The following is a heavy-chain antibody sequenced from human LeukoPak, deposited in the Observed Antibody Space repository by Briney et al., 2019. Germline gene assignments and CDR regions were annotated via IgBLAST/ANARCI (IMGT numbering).Heavy chain of an antibody. CDR2: FLLKGST. CDR3: ARVITGTTGAYYYYMDV. CDR1: GYSITSAYY. V-gene: IGHV4-38-2*02. Sequence: SETLSLTCTVSGYSITSAYYWGWIRQPPGKGLEWIGSFLLKGSTYYNPSLKSRVTISVDTSKNQFSLKLSSVTAADTAVYYCARVITGTTGAYYYYMDVWGKGTTVTVSS. D-gene: IGHD1-7*01. J-gene: IGHJ6*03.